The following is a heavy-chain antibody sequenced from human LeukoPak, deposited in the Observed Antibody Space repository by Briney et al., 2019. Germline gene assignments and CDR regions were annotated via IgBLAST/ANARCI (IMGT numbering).Heavy chain of an antibody. CDR2: IIPIFGTA. J-gene: IGHJ4*02. D-gene: IGHD3-22*01. CDR1: GGTFSSYA. Sequence: ASVKVSCKASGGTFSSYAISWVRQAPGQGLEWMGGIIPIFGTANYAQKFQGRVTITTDESTSTAYMELSSLRSEDTAVYYCARLYYYDSSGYYYDYWGQGTLVTVSS. V-gene: IGHV1-69*05. CDR3: ARLYYYDSSGYYYDY.